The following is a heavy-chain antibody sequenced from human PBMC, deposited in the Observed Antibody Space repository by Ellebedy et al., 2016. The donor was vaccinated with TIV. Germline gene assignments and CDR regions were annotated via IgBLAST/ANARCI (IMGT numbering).Heavy chain of an antibody. CDR2: ISGGGETT. CDR3: AKGRKLIRSSSLDY. CDR1: GFTFDDYA. D-gene: IGHD3-22*01. Sequence: GESLKISCAASGFTFDDYAMHWVRQAPGKGLEWVSVISGGGETTSYADSVKGRFTISRDNSKNMLFLQMNSLRAEDTALYYCAKGRKLIRSSSLDYWGQGTLVTVSS. V-gene: IGHV3-23*01. J-gene: IGHJ4*02.